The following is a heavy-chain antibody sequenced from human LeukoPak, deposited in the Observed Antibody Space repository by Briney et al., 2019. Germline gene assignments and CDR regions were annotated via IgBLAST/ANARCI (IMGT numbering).Heavy chain of an antibody. CDR3: ARDGWFGELGLWFDP. CDR2: INPSGGST. D-gene: IGHD3-10*01. Sequence: ASVKVSCKASGYTFTSYYMHWVRQAPGHGLEWMGIINPSGGSTSYAQEFQGRVTMTRDTSTSTVYMELSSLRSEDTAVYYCARDGWFGELGLWFDPWGQGTLVTVSS. J-gene: IGHJ5*02. V-gene: IGHV1-46*03. CDR1: GYTFTSYY.